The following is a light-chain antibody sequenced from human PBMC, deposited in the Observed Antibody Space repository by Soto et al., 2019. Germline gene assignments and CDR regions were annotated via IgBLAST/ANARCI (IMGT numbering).Light chain of an antibody. CDR1: QGISRY. CDR2: AAS. J-gene: IGKJ1*01. CDR3: QQNYRATPWT. Sequence: DIQMTQSPSSLSASVGDRITITCRASQGISRYLNWYQHKPGKAPKLLINAASSLERGVPSRFSGGGSGTDFTLNISSLQPDDFATYYCQQNYRATPWTFGQGTKVDIK. V-gene: IGKV1-39*01.